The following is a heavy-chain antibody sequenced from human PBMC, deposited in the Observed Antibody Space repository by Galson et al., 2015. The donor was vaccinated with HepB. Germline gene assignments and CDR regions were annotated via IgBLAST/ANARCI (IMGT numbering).Heavy chain of an antibody. CDR2: INAGNGNT. CDR1: GSNLSNFG. Sequence: SVKVSCKASGSNLSNFGMHWVRQAPGQRLEWMGWINAGNGNTKYSQKFQGRVTITRDTSASTAYMELSSLRSEDTAVYYCARDLIDDFWSGSHYYYYYGMDVWGQGTTVTVSS. J-gene: IGHJ6*02. CDR3: ARDLIDDFWSGSHYYYYYGMDV. D-gene: IGHD3-3*01. V-gene: IGHV1-3*01.